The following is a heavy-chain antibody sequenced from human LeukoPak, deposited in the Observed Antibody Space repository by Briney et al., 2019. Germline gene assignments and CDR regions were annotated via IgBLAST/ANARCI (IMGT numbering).Heavy chain of an antibody. CDR2: IIPIFGTT. CDR3: ARAPTKRNYFYMDV. J-gene: IGHJ6*03. V-gene: IGHV1-69*05. CDR1: GGTFSSYA. D-gene: IGHD1-14*01. Sequence: SVKVSCKASGGTFSSYAINWVRQAPGQGLEWMGGIIPIFGTTNYAQKFQGRVTITTDESTSTAYMELNSLRSEDTAVYYCARAPTKRNYFYMDVWGKGTTVTVSS.